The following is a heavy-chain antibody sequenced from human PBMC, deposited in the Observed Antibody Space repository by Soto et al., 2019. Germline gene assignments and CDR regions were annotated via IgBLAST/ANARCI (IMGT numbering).Heavy chain of an antibody. Sequence: SETLSLTCTVSGGSISSSSYYWGWIRQPPGKGLEWIGSIYYSGSTYYNPSLKSRVTISVDTSKNQFSLKLSSVTAADTAVYYCAVEKKCTNGVCFFDYWGQGTLVTVSS. CDR1: GGSISSSSYY. D-gene: IGHD2-8*01. V-gene: IGHV4-39*07. CDR3: AVEKKCTNGVCFFDY. CDR2: IYYSGST. J-gene: IGHJ4*02.